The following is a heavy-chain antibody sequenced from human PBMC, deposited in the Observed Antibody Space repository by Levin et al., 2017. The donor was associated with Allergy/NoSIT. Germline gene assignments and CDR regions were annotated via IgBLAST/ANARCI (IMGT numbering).Heavy chain of an antibody. CDR1: GYTFNSYG. J-gene: IGHJ2*01. Sequence: GESLKISCKTSGYTFNSYGVTWVRQAPGQGLEWMGWITSFNGDTNYALRFQGRVTMTTDTSTGTAYMELRSLRSDDTAIYYCARVSGPGDPVWFFDLWGRGTLVTVSS. CDR3: ARVSGPGDPVWFFDL. V-gene: IGHV1-18*01. CDR2: ITSFNGDT. D-gene: IGHD7-27*01.